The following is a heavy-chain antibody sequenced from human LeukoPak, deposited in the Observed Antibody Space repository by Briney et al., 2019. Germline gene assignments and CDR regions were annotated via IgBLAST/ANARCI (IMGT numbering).Heavy chain of an antibody. CDR2: INPNSGGT. Sequence: ASVKLWCKASGYTFTGCDRDWVWEAPGQGLEWMGRINPNSGGTNYAQKFQGRVTMTRDTSISTAYMELSRLRSDDTAVYYCARDSTSYDYWGQGTLVTVSS. D-gene: IGHD6-6*01. CDR3: ARDSTSYDY. J-gene: IGHJ4*02. V-gene: IGHV1-2*06. CDR1: GYTFTGCD.